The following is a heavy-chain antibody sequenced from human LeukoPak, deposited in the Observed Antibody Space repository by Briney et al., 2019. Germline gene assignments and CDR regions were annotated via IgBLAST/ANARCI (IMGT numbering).Heavy chain of an antibody. V-gene: IGHV1-18*01. CDR1: GYDFSSYG. Sequence: ASVKVSCKDSGYDFSSYGLSWVRHVPGQGLQWMGWISVYDGKTDYGPLQGRVTMTTDTSTGTAYMELRNLRSEDTAIYYCARHMTTVVTSLDYWGQGTMVTVSS. D-gene: IGHD4-23*01. CDR3: ARHMTTVVTSLDY. CDR2: ISVYDGKT. J-gene: IGHJ4*02.